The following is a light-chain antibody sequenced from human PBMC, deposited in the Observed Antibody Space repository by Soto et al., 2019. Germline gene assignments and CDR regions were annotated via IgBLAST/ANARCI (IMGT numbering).Light chain of an antibody. CDR2: AAS. CDR3: QQANSFPHT. V-gene: IGKV1-12*01. J-gene: IGKJ2*01. Sequence: DIRMTQSPSSVSASVGDRVTITCRARLGISSWLAWYQQKPGKAPKLLIYAASSLQSGVPSRFSGSGSGTDFTLTISSLQPEDFATYYCQQANSFPHTVVQGTKLEIK. CDR1: LGISSW.